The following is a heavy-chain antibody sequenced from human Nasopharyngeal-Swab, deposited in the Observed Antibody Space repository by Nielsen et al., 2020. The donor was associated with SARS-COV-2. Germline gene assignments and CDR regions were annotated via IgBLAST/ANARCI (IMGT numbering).Heavy chain of an antibody. J-gene: IGHJ4*02. Sequence: WIRQLPGKALEWLALVHWDDEKRYSPSLKSRLTITKDTSKNQVVLTMTNVDPVDTATYYCARGYQLIRGFDYWGQGTLVTVSS. CDR2: VHWDDEK. V-gene: IGHV2-5*02. D-gene: IGHD2-2*01. CDR3: ARGYQLIRGFDY.